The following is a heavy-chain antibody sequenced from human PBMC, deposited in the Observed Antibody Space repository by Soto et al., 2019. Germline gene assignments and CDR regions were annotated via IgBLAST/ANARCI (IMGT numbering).Heavy chain of an antibody. CDR3: ARSVVPAALGL. D-gene: IGHD2-2*01. CDR2: IHLAGST. CDR1: GGSFSGYY. V-gene: IGHV4-34*01. Sequence: QVQLQQWGAGLLKPSETLSLTCAVYGGSFSGYYWSWIRQPPGQGLERIGEIHLAGSTKYDPSLPGRLTLSRATSKNRFSLKLTSVTAAVTAVYYCARSVVPAALGLWGRGTLVTVSS. J-gene: IGHJ2*01.